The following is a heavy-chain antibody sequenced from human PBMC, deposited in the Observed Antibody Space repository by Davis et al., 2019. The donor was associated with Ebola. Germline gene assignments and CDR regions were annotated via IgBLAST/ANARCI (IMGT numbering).Heavy chain of an antibody. V-gene: IGHV3-73*01. CDR2: IRSKANSYAT. CDR1: GFTFSGSA. CDR3: TGTVTDDY. J-gene: IGHJ4*02. D-gene: IGHD4-17*01. Sequence: GESLKISCAASGFTFSGSAMHWVRQASGKGLEWVGRIRSKANSYATAYAESVKGRFTISRDDSKNTAYLQMNSLKTEDTAVYYCTGTVTDDYWGQGTLVTVSS.